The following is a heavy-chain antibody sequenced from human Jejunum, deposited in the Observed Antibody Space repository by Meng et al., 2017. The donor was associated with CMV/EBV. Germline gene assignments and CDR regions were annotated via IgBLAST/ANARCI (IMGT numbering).Heavy chain of an antibody. Sequence: GFTFSNYAMSWVRQAPGTGLEWVSTISGSGSSTYYADSVKGRFTISRDNSKNTLYLQLNSLRTGDTAVYYCAKRSGYGANSFFDYWGQGTLVTVSS. CDR3: AKRSGYGANSFFDY. CDR1: GFTFSNYA. J-gene: IGHJ4*02. V-gene: IGHV3-23*01. CDR2: ISGSGSST. D-gene: IGHD4-23*01.